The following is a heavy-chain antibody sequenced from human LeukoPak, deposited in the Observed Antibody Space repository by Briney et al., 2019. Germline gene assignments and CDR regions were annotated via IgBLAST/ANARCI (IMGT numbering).Heavy chain of an antibody. V-gene: IGHV3-74*01. D-gene: IGHD1-26*01. CDR1: GFTFSSYW. J-gene: IGHJ4*02. CDR3: AREEYSGSYYFDY. CDR2: TDSDGGST. Sequence: PGGSLRLSCAASGFTFSSYWMHWVRQAPGKGLVWVSRTDSDGGSTSYADSVKGRFTISRDNAKNTLYLQMNSLRAEDTAVYYCAREEYSGSYYFDYWGQGTLVTVSS.